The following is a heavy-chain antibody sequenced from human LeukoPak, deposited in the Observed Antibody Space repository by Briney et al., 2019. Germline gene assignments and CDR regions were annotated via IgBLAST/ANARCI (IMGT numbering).Heavy chain of an antibody. CDR2: ISGSGSTI. Sequence: GGSLRLSCAASGFTFSSHEMNWVRQAPGKGLEWVSYISGSGSTIYYADSVKGRFTISRDNDKNSLYLQMNSLRAEDTAVYYCASASSHRIAAGGDYWGQGTLVTVSS. V-gene: IGHV3-48*03. D-gene: IGHD6-13*01. CDR1: GFTFSSHE. CDR3: ASASSHRIAAGGDY. J-gene: IGHJ4*02.